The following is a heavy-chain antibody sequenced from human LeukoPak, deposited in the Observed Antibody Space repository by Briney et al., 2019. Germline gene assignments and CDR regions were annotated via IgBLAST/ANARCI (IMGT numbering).Heavy chain of an antibody. D-gene: IGHD4-17*01. V-gene: IGHV3-23*01. CDR2: ISASGGNT. CDR3: GRGGDYGVKIDY. Sequence: GGSLRLSCAASGFTFSRYAMTWVRQAPGKGLEWFSSISASGGNTYYADSVKGRFTISRDNSKNTLYLQMNSLRAEDTAIYYCGRGGDYGVKIDYWGQGTLVTVSS. J-gene: IGHJ4*02. CDR1: GFTFSRYA.